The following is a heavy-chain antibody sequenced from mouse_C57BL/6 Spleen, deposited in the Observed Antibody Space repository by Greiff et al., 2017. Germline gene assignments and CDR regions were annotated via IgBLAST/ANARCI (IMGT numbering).Heavy chain of an antibody. CDR3: ARDYGNYEGY. D-gene: IGHD2-1*01. Sequence: EVMLVESGGGLVKPGGSLKLSCAASGFTFSSYAMSWVRQTPEKRLEWVATISDGGSYTYYPDNVKGRFTISRDNAKNNLYLQMSHLKSEDTAMYYCARDYGNYEGYWGQGTTLTVSA. J-gene: IGHJ2*01. V-gene: IGHV5-4*01. CDR2: ISDGGSYT. CDR1: GFTFSSYA.